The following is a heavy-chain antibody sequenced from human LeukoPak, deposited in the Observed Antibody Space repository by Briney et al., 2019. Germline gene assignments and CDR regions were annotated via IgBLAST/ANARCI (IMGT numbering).Heavy chain of an antibody. V-gene: IGHV4-38-2*02. D-gene: IGHD5-18*01. Sequence: SETLSLTCTVSGYSISSGYYWGWIRQPPGKGLEWIGSIYHSGSTYYNPSLKSRVTISVDTSKNQFSLKLSSVTAADTAVYYCARASRTALRYFDYWGQGTLVTVSS. J-gene: IGHJ4*02. CDR3: ARASRTALRYFDY. CDR1: GYSISSGYY. CDR2: IYHSGST.